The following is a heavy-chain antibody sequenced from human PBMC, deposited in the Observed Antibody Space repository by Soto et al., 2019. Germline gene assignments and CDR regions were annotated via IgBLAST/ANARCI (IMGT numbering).Heavy chain of an antibody. J-gene: IGHJ4*02. CDR3: ASAPTMRGAHVDY. V-gene: IGHV1-46*01. CDR2: INPSDRTT. CDR1: GYSFTSYY. Sequence: ASVKVSCKTSGYSFTSYYIHWVRQAPRQGLEWMGIINPSDRTTYYAQKFQGRVTMTSDTSTSTVYMELSSLRSEDTAVYYCASAPTMRGAHVDYWGQGALVTVSS.